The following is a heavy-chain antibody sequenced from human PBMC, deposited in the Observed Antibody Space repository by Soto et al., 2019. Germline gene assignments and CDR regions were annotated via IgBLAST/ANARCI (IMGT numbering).Heavy chain of an antibody. V-gene: IGHV4-31*03. J-gene: IGHJ4*02. CDR1: GGSISSGGYH. Sequence: QVQLQESGPGLVKPSQTLSLTCTVSGGSISSGGYHWSWIRQHPKKGLELIGYIYYSGNTYYNPSLKSRVAISVDTSKSQFSLNLTSVTAADTAVYYCATLVTTYFEYWGQGTLVTVSS. CDR2: IYYSGNT. CDR3: ATLVTTYFEY. D-gene: IGHD3-9*01.